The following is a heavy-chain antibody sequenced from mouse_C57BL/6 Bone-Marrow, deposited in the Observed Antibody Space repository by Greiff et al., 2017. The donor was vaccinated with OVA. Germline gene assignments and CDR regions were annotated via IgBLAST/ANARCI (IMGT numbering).Heavy chain of an antibody. J-gene: IGHJ2*01. D-gene: IGHD1-1*01. CDR1: GYTFTSYT. CDR3: ASYYYGSSVYFDY. CDR2: INPSSGYT. V-gene: IGHV1-4*01. Sequence: VQLQQSGAELARPGASVKMSCKASGYTFTSYTMHWVKQRPGQGLEWIGYINPSSGYTKYNQKFKDKATLTADKSSSTAYMQLSSLTSEDSAVYYGASYYYGSSVYFDYWGQGTTLTVSS.